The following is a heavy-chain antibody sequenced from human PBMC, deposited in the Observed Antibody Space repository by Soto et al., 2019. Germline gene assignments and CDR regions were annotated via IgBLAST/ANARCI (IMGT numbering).Heavy chain of an antibody. CDR1: GFTFSSYA. Sequence: QVQLVESGGGVAQPGRSLRLSCAASGFTFSSYAMHWVRQAPGKGLEWVALISYDGSNKYYADSVKGRFTISRDNSKNTLDLQMNSLRAEDTAVYYCARDVGRGYSYGFIDYWGQGTLVTVSS. V-gene: IGHV3-30-3*01. CDR2: ISYDGSNK. J-gene: IGHJ4*02. D-gene: IGHD5-18*01. CDR3: ARDVGRGYSYGFIDY.